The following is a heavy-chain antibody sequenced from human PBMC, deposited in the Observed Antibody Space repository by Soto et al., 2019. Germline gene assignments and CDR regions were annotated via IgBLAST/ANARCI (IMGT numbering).Heavy chain of an antibody. D-gene: IGHD2-2*01. CDR2: ISAYNGNT. Sequence: GASVKVSCKASGYTFTSYGISWVRQAPGQGLEWMGWISAYNGNTNYAQKLQGRVTMTTDTSTSTAYMELRRLRSDDTAVFFFARYVLSRSPLRYCSSTSCSVDFDYWGQGTLVTVSS. V-gene: IGHV1-18*01. CDR3: ARYVLSRSPLRYCSSTSCSVDFDY. CDR1: GYTFTSYG. J-gene: IGHJ4*02.